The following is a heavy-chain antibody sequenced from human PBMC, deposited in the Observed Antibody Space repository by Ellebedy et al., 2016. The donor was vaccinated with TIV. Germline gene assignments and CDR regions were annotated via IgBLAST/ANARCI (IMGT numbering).Heavy chain of an antibody. CDR1: GFIFGSYG. J-gene: IGHJ4*02. Sequence: GGSLRLXCVASGFIFGSYGMHWVRQAPGKGLEWVTVISYEGSNEYYADSVKGRFTISRDNSKNTLYLQMNSLRAEDTAVYYCYWGQGTLVTVSS. CDR3: Y. CDR2: ISYEGSNE. V-gene: IGHV3-30-3*01.